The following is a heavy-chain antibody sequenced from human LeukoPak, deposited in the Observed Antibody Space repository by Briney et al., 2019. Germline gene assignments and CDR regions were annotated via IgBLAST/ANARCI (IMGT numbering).Heavy chain of an antibody. CDR1: GGSFSGYY. Sequence: PSGTLSLTCAVYGGSFSGYYWSWIRQPPGKGLEWIGEINHSGSTNYNPSLKSRVTISVDTSKNQFSLKLSSVTAADTAVYYCARGPSMVRGVSPLDYWGQGTLVTVX. D-gene: IGHD3-10*01. CDR2: INHSGST. V-gene: IGHV4-34*01. CDR3: ARGPSMVRGVSPLDY. J-gene: IGHJ4*02.